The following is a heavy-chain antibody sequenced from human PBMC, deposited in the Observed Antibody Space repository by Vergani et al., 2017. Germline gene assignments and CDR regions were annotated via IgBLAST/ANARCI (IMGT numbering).Heavy chain of an antibody. J-gene: IGHJ4*02. V-gene: IGHV3-43*01. D-gene: IGHD3-3*01. Sequence: EVQLVESGGVVVQPGGSLRLSCAASGFTFDGYTMHWVRHAPGKGLEWVSLISWGGGSTYYADSGKGRFTISRDNSKNSLYLQMNSLRAEDTALYYCAKDIGGFWGDNIDYWGQGTLVTVSS. CDR2: ISWGGGST. CDR1: GFTFDGYT. CDR3: AKDIGGFWGDNIDY.